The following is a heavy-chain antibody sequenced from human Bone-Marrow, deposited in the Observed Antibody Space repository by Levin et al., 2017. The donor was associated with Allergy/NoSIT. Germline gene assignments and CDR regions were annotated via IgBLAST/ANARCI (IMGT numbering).Heavy chain of an antibody. Sequence: RAGGSLRLSCAASGFTFSSYAMSWVRQAPGKGLEWVSSISGSGTITHYAESVKGRFTISRDISKNMLHLQMNSLTAEDTAIYFCAKEGLAVAGYYFDSWGQGALVTVSS. CDR1: GFTFSSYA. V-gene: IGHV3-23*01. D-gene: IGHD6-19*01. CDR3: AKEGLAVAGYYFDS. J-gene: IGHJ4*02. CDR2: ISGSGTIT.